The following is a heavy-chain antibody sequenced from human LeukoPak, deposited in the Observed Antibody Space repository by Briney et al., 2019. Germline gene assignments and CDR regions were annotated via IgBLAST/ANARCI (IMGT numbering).Heavy chain of an antibody. J-gene: IGHJ5*02. CDR3: AKESELLCGGWFDP. CDR1: GFTFSSYA. V-gene: IGHV3-23*01. Sequence: GGSLRLSCAASGFTFSSYAMSWVRQAPGKGLEWVSVISGSGDITYSADSVKGRFTISRDNSKNTLDLQMSSLRAEDTAVYYCAKESELLCGGWFDPWGHGTLVTVSS. CDR2: ISGSGDIT. D-gene: IGHD2-21*01.